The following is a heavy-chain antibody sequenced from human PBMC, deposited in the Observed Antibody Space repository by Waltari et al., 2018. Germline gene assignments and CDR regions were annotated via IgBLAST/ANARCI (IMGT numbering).Heavy chain of an antibody. V-gene: IGHV1-69-2*01. CDR1: GYTFTDYY. CDR2: VEHEDGER. Sequence: EVQLVQSGAEVKKPGATVKISCKVSGYTFTDYYMHWVQQARVKGLEWRARVEHEDGERTDSESFQGRVTRTADTSTDTAYMELSSLRSEDTAVYYCATGKQQGVQYNWFDPWGQGTLVTVSS. CDR3: ATGKQQGVQYNWFDP. D-gene: IGHD6-13*01. J-gene: IGHJ5*02.